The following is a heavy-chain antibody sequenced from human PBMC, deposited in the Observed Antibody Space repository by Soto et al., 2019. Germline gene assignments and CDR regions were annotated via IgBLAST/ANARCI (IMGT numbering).Heavy chain of an antibody. V-gene: IGHV5-51*01. D-gene: IGHD1-26*01. J-gene: IGHJ4*02. CDR2: IYPGDSDT. Sequence: GESLKISCQGSGYSFTSHWIGWVRQMPGKGLEWMGIIYPGDSDTRYSPSFQGQVTISADKSISTAFLQWSSLKASDTAMYYCARLPTLYSGSYFDYWGQGALVTVSS. CDR3: ARLPTLYSGSYFDY. CDR1: GYSFTSHW.